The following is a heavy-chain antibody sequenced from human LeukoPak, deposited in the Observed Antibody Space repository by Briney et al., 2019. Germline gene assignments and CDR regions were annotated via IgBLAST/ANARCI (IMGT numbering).Heavy chain of an antibody. J-gene: IGHJ4*02. CDR3: ARDPSMTTAFDY. CDR1: GFTFSSYS. V-gene: IGHV3-21*01. D-gene: IGHD4-17*01. CDR2: ISSSSSYI. Sequence: GGSLRLSCAASGFTFSSYSMNWVRQAPGKGLEWVSSISSSSSYIYYADSVKGRFTISRDNAKNSLYLQMNSLRAEGTAVYYCARDPSMTTAFDYWGQGTLVTVSS.